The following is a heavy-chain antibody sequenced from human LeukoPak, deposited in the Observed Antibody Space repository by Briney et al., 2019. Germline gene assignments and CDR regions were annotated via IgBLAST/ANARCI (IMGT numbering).Heavy chain of an antibody. CDR3: AKDRDWNYFDY. J-gene: IGHJ4*02. Sequence: GGSLRLSCAASGFTFSSYGMHWVRPAPGKGLEWVAVISYDGSNKYYADSVKGRFTISRDNCKNTRYLQMNSLRAEDTAVYYCAKDRDWNYFDYWGQGTLVTVSS. CDR1: GFTFSSYG. D-gene: IGHD3/OR15-3a*01. CDR2: ISYDGSNK. V-gene: IGHV3-30*18.